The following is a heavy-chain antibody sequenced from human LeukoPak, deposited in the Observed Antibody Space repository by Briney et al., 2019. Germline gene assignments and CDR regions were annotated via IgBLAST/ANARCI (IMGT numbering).Heavy chain of an antibody. Sequence: PSETLSLTCTVSGGSISSYYWNWIRQPAGKGLEWIGRIYSSGSTNYNPSLKSRVTISVDTSKNQFSLKLSSVTAADTAVYYCARYTARGYCSGGSCYRTYYFDYWGQGTLVTVSS. CDR2: IYSSGST. D-gene: IGHD2-15*01. J-gene: IGHJ4*02. CDR1: GGSISSYY. V-gene: IGHV4-4*07. CDR3: ARYTARGYCSGGSCYRTYYFDY.